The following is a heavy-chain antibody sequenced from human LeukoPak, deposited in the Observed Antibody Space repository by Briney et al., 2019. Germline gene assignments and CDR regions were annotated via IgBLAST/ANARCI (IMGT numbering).Heavy chain of an antibody. CDR3: AVAGSSSWYLFDY. CDR2: ISSSGSTI. V-gene: IGHV3-11*04. CDR1: GLTFSDYN. D-gene: IGHD6-13*01. Sequence: PGGSLRLSCAASGLTFSDYNMSWIRQAPGKGLEWVSYISSSGSTIYYADSVKGRFTISRDNAKNSLYLQMISLRAEDTAVYYCAVAGSSSWYLFDYWGQGTLVTVSS. J-gene: IGHJ4*02.